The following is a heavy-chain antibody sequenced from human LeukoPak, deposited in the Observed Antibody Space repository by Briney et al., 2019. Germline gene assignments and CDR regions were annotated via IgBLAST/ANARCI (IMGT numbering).Heavy chain of an antibody. CDR1: GDSVFSNTS. J-gene: IGHJ4*02. D-gene: IGHD5-24*01. V-gene: IGHV6-1*01. CDR2: TYYKSKWYN. CDR3: ARGRRWLQIGLDY. Sequence: SQTLSLTCAISGDSVFSNTSWNWIRQSPSRGLEWLGRTYYKSKWYNDYVVSVKSRININPDTSKNQFSLKLSSVTAADTAVYYCARGRRWLQIGLDYWGQGTLVTVSS.